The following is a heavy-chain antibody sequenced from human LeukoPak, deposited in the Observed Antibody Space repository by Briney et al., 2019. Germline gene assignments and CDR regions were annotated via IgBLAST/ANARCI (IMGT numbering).Heavy chain of an antibody. D-gene: IGHD3-10*01. V-gene: IGHV1-69*05. CDR1: GGTFSGYA. CDR3: ARMLPRYYGSGSYLNWFDP. J-gene: IGHJ5*02. Sequence: SVKVSCKASGGTFSGYAISWVRQAPGQGLEWMGGIIPIFGTANYAQKFQGRVTITTDESTSTAYMELSSLRSEDTAVYYCARMLPRYYGSGSYLNWFDPWGQGTLVTVSS. CDR2: IIPIFGTA.